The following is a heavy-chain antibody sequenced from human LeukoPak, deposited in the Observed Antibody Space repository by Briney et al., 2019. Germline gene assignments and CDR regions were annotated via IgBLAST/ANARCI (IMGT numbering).Heavy chain of an antibody. V-gene: IGHV4-59*01. J-gene: IGHJ6*03. D-gene: IGHD5-12*01. CDR3: ASAGATGYYYYMDV. CDR2: IYYSGST. Sequence: SVTLSLTCTVSGGSISSYYWLWLRQPPGKGLEWIGYIYYSGSTNYNPSLKSRVTISVDTSKNQCSLKLSSVTAADTAVYYCASAGATGYYYYMDVWGKGTTVTVSS. CDR1: GGSISSYY.